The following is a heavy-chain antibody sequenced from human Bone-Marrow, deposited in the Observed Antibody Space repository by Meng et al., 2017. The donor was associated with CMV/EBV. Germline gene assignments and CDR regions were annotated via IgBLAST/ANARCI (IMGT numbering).Heavy chain of an antibody. Sequence: SETLSLTCTVSGYSISSGYYWGWIRQPPGKGLEWIGSIYHSGSTYHNPSLKSRVTISVDTSKNQFSLKLSSVTAADTAVYYCARDRPYNWNYVDVWGQGTTVNVSS. D-gene: IGHD1-7*01. V-gene: IGHV4-38-2*02. CDR3: ARDRPYNWNYVDV. J-gene: IGHJ6*02. CDR2: IYHSGST. CDR1: GYSISSGYY.